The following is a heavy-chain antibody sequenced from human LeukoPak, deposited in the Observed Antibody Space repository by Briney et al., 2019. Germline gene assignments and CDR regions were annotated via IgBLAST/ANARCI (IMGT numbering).Heavy chain of an antibody. CDR3: AKEKTVRGVIAAAGNFDY. Sequence: GGSLRLSCAASGFTFSSYAMSWVRQAPGKGLEWVSAISGIGGSTYYADSVKGRFTISRDNSKNTLYLQMNSLRAEDTAVYYCAKEKTVRGVIAAAGNFDYWGQGTLVTVSS. D-gene: IGHD6-13*01. CDR1: GFTFSSYA. CDR2: ISGIGGST. V-gene: IGHV3-23*01. J-gene: IGHJ4*02.